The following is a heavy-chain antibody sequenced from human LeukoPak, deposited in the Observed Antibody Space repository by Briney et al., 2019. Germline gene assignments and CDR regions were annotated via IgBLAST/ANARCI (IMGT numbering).Heavy chain of an antibody. D-gene: IGHD3-10*01. CDR1: GGSISSYY. V-gene: IGHV4-59*12. Sequence: SETLSLTCTVSGGSISSYYWSWIRQPPGKGLEWIGYIYYSGSTNYNPSLKSRISISVDTSKNQFSLKLSSVTAADTAVYYCARMVKITMVRGVIIRGYYYYYMDVWGKGTTVTISS. CDR3: ARMVKITMVRGVIIRGYYYYYMDV. J-gene: IGHJ6*03. CDR2: IYYSGST.